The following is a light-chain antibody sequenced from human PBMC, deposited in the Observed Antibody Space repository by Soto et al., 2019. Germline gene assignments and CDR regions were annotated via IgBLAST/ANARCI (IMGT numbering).Light chain of an antibody. V-gene: IGKV3-15*01. J-gene: IGKJ4*01. CDR1: QNVYNN. CDR3: QQCRNWPLT. CDR2: DAS. Sequence: EIVMTQSPATLSVSPGEGATLSCKASQNVYNNLAWYQQRPGQPPRLLIYDASTRATGISARFSGSGYGTEFTLTISSLQSEDFVVYFCQQCRNWPLTFGGGTKVDIK.